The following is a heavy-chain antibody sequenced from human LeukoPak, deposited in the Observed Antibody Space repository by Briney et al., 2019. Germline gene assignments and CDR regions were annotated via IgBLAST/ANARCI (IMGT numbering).Heavy chain of an antibody. D-gene: IGHD1-26*01. CDR1: GGSVSSYY. CDR2: IHNSGRT. J-gene: IGHJ6*02. Sequence: SETLSLTCSVSGGSVSSYYWSWIRQSPGKGLEWIGYIHNSGRTNYNPSLKSRVTGFVDTSKNQVSLRLSSVTAADTAVYYCARDCSGSHVQLCGMDVWGQGTTVTVSS. CDR3: ARDCSGSHVQLCGMDV. V-gene: IGHV4-4*08.